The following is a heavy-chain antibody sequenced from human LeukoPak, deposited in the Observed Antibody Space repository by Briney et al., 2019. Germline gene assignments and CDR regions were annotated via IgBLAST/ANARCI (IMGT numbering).Heavy chain of an antibody. CDR1: GFTFSSYS. D-gene: IGHD3-10*01. J-gene: IGHJ5*02. Sequence: GGSLRLSCAASGFTFSSYSMNWVRQAPGKGLEWVAVIGSDGSQKYYAESLKGRFTISRDDSKNTLYLQMNSLSVEDTAVYYCARDGAVGRPIDPWGQGTLVTVSS. CDR3: ARDGAVGRPIDP. V-gene: IGHV3-33*08. CDR2: IGSDGSQK.